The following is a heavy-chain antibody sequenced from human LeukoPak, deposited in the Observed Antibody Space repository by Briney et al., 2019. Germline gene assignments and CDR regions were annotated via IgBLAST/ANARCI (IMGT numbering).Heavy chain of an antibody. CDR1: GGSFSGYY. Sequence: SETLSLTCAVYGGSFSGYYWSWIRQPPGKGLEWIGEINHSGSTNYNPSLKSRVTISVDTSKNQFSLKLSSVTAADTAVYYCARDSSGWYEEVPGWGQGTLVTVSS. CDR2: INHSGST. V-gene: IGHV4-34*01. D-gene: IGHD6-19*01. CDR3: ARDSSGWYEEVPG. J-gene: IGHJ4*02.